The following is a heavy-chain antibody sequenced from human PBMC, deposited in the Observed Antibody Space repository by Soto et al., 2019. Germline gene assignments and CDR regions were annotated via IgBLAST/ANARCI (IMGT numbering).Heavy chain of an antibody. V-gene: IGHV3-53*01. D-gene: IGHD3-22*01. CDR2: LFSDDTT. CDR3: ARSDPYDSSGYQVGAFDI. Sequence: AGSLRLSCAASGFTASNKYMSWVRQRPGKGLEWVSVLFSDDTTDYADPVRGRFLVSRDKSKITLYCQMNTLREEDTAVYYCARSDPYDSSGYQVGAFDIWGQGTVVTVSS. CDR1: GFTASNKY. J-gene: IGHJ3*02.